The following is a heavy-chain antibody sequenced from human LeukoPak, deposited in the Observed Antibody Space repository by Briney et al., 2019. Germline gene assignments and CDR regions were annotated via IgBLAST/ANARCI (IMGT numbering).Heavy chain of an antibody. Sequence: PGGSLRLSCAASGFTVSTNYRSWVRQAPGKGLEWVSVIYSGGSTYYADSVKGRFTISRDNSKNTVYLQMNSLRAEDTAVYYCARDHNCGGDCYSGMDVWGKGITVTVSS. D-gene: IGHD2-21*01. CDR3: ARDHNCGGDCYSGMDV. V-gene: IGHV3-53*01. CDR1: GFTVSTNY. J-gene: IGHJ6*04. CDR2: IYSGGST.